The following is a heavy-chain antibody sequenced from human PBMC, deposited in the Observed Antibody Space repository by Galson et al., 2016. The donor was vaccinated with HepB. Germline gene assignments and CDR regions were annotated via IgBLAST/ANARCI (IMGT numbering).Heavy chain of an antibody. D-gene: IGHD5-12*01. CDR2: IYPGDSDT. CDR3: ARHGFRRRGLSPLF. CDR1: GSTFSNFW. J-gene: IGHJ4*02. V-gene: IGHV5-51*01. Sequence: QSGAEVTEPGESLKISCKGSGSTFSNFWIGWVRQMPGKGLEWMGIIYPGDSDTTYSPSFEGRVTISADIYTNTAYLGWRSLEASDTAMYFCARHGFRRRGLSPLFWGQGTRVTGSS.